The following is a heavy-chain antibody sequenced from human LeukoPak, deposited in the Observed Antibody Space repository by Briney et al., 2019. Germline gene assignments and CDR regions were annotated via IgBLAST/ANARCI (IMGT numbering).Heavy chain of an antibody. J-gene: IGHJ4*02. CDR2: FDPEDGET. Sequence: GASVTVSCKVSGYTLTELSMHWVRQAPGKGLAWMGGFDPEDGETIYAQKFQGRVTMTEDTSTDTAYMELSSLRSEDTAVYYCATLTYEYQLLYYFDYWGQGTLVTVSS. CDR1: GYTLTELS. D-gene: IGHD2-2*01. V-gene: IGHV1-24*01. CDR3: ATLTYEYQLLYYFDY.